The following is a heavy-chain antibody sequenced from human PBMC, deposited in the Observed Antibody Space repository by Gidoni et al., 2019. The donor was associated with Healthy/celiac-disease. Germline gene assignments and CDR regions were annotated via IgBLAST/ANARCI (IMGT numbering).Heavy chain of an antibody. CDR1: GFSLSTSGVG. V-gene: IGHV2-5*02. Sequence: QITLKESGPTLVKPTQTLTLTCTFSGFSLSTSGVGVGWIRQPPGKALELLALIYWDDDKRYSPSLKSRLTITKDTSKNQVVLTMTNMDPVDTATYYCAQTVVEIFGFLFDYWGQGTLVTVSS. CDR2: IYWDDDK. CDR3: AQTVVEIFGFLFDY. J-gene: IGHJ4*02. D-gene: IGHD3-3*01.